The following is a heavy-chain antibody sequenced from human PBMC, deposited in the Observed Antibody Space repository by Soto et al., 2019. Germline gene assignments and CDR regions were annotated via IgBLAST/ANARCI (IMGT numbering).Heavy chain of an antibody. J-gene: IGHJ4*02. Sequence: EVQLLDSGGGLVQPGGSLRLSCTASGFTFSDYAMSWVRQPPGKGLEWVSVISAGGSTYYADSVKGRFTVSRANSKNTPYLQMNSLRAEDTAVYYCANVPIWCSSTSCYTEGFDYWGQGTLVTVSS. D-gene: IGHD2-2*02. CDR3: ANVPIWCSSTSCYTEGFDY. CDR2: ISAGGST. V-gene: IGHV3-23*01. CDR1: GFTFSDYA.